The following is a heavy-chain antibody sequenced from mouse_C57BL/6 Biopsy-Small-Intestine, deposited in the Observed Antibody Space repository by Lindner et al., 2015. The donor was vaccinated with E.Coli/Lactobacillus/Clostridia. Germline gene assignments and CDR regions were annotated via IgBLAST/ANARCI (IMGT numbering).Heavy chain of an antibody. D-gene: IGHD1-1*01. CDR1: GYTFTDYN. CDR3: AREVYGSSLRYYAMDY. CDR2: INPNNGGT. Sequence: VQLQESGPELVKPGASVKIPCKASGYTFTDYNMDWVKQSHGKSLEWIGDINPNNGGTIYNQKFKGKATLTVDKSSSTAYMELRSLTSEDTAVYYCAREVYGSSLRYYAMDYWGQGTSVTVSS. J-gene: IGHJ4*01. V-gene: IGHV1-18*01.